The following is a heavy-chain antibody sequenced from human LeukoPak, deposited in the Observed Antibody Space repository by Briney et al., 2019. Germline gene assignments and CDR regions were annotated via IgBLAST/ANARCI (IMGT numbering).Heavy chain of an antibody. D-gene: IGHD6-25*01. CDR2: IKSIADGGTT. V-gene: IGHV3-15*01. J-gene: IGHJ5*02. Sequence: GGSLRLSCAASGFPFTNAWMSWVRQAPGKGLEWVGRIKSIADGGTTGYAAPVKGRFTISRDDSRDTLYLQMNSLKTEDTAVYYCTTDGGYGYDLWGQGSLVTVSS. CDR3: TTDGGYGYDL. CDR1: GFPFTNAW.